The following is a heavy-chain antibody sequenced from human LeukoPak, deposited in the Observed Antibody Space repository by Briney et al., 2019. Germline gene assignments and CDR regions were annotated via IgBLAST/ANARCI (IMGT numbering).Heavy chain of an antibody. CDR1: GFTFSSYE. D-gene: IGHD4-23*01. CDR3: ARVNDYGGNDDAFDI. J-gene: IGHJ3*02. CDR2: IRSTGSII. V-gene: IGHV3-48*03. Sequence: PGGSLRLSCVASGFTFSSYEMNWVXQAPGXGLEWVSYIRSTGSIIFYADSVKGRFTISRDNAKNSLYLQMNSLRAEDTALYYCARVNDYGGNDDAFDIWGQGTMVTVSS.